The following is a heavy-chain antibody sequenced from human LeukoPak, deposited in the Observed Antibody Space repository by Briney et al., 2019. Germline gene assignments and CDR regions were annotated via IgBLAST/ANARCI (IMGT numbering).Heavy chain of an antibody. D-gene: IGHD6-13*01. CDR2: TYYRSKWFH. V-gene: IGHV6-1*01. Sequence: SQTLSLTCAISGDSVSTDSAAWSWIRQPPSRGLEWLGRTYYRSKWFHDYEASVKSRLAINPDTSKNQFSLHLNSVTPEDSALYYCAREGSSTFDYWGQGTLVIVSS. CDR1: GDSVSTDSAA. J-gene: IGHJ4*02. CDR3: AREGSSTFDY.